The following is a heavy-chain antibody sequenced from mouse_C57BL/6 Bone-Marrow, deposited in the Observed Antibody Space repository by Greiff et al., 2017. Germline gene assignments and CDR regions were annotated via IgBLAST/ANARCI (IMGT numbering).Heavy chain of an antibody. D-gene: IGHD1-2*01. CDR2: IDPENGDT. Sequence: VQLPQSGAELVRPGASVKLSCTASGFNIKADYMHWVKQRPDQGLEWIGWIDPENGDTEYASKFQGKATITADTSSNTAYLQLSSLTSEDTAVYYCTSLLRLARDYWGQGTTLTVSS. V-gene: IGHV14-4*01. J-gene: IGHJ2*01. CDR3: TSLLRLARDY. CDR1: GFNIKADY.